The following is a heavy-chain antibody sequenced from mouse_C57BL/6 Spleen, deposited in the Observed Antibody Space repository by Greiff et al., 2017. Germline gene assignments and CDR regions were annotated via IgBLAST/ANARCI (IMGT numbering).Heavy chain of an antibody. J-gene: IGHJ4*01. D-gene: IGHD2-4*01. CDR2: ISGGGGNT. CDR3: ARQSYDYYYAMDY. Sequence: EVKLVESGGGLVKPGGSLKLSCAASGFTFSSYTMSWVRQTTEKRLEWVATISGGGGNTYYPARVQGRFTISRDNAKNTLYLQMSSLRSEDTALYYSARQSYDYYYAMDYWGQGTSVTVSS. CDR1: GFTFSSYT. V-gene: IGHV5-9*01.